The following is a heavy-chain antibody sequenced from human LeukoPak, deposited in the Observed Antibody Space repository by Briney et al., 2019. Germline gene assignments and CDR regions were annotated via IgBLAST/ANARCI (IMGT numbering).Heavy chain of an antibody. J-gene: IGHJ6*02. CDR1: GYTFTSYD. V-gene: IGHV1-8*01. CDR3: ARGPPYCSSTSCRKTKSYGMDV. D-gene: IGHD2-2*01. CDR2: MNPNSGNT. Sequence: ASVKVSCKASGYTFTSYDINWVRQATGQRLEWMGWMNPNSGNTGYAQKFQGKVTMTRNTSISTAYMELSSLRSEDTAVYYCARGPPYCSSTSCRKTKSYGMDVWGQGTTVTVSS.